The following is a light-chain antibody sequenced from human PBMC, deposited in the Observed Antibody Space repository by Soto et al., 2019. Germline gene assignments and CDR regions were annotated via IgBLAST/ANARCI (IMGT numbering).Light chain of an antibody. Sequence: QSVLTHPASVSGSPGQSITISCTGTSSDVGGYNYVPWYQQHPGKAPKLMIFDVSNRPSGVSNRFSGSKSGNTASLTISGLQAGDEADYYCSSYTSRSTLDVFGTGTKVPVL. V-gene: IGLV2-14*03. CDR3: SSYTSRSTLDV. J-gene: IGLJ1*01. CDR1: SSDVGGYNY. CDR2: DVS.